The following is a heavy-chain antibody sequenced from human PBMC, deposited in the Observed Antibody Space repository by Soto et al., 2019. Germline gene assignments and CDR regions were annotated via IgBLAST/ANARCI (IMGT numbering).Heavy chain of an antibody. J-gene: IGHJ4*02. CDR3: ASLLRDATTFDY. D-gene: IGHD1-1*01. CDR1: GFTFSSKS. V-gene: IGHV3-7*01. CDR2: IKFDGSRK. Sequence: PGGSLRLSCVGSGFTFSSKSMSWVRQAPGKGLEWVASIKFDGSRKYYVESVEGRFTISRDDAKNSLVLQMYSLRGEDTAVYYCASLLRDATTFDYWGQGTLVTLSS.